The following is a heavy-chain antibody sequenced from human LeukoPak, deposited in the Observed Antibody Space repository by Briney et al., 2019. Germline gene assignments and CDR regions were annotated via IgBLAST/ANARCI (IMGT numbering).Heavy chain of an antibody. D-gene: IGHD2-15*01. CDR1: GGSFSGYH. CDR2: INHSGGT. J-gene: IGHJ4*02. Sequence: SETLSLTCAVYGGSFSGYHWSWIRQPPGKGLEWIGEINHSGGTNYNPSLKSRVTISVDTSKNQFSLKLSSVTAADTAVYYCARDSVVVPGGIDYWGQGTLVTVSS. V-gene: IGHV4-34*01. CDR3: ARDSVVVPGGIDY.